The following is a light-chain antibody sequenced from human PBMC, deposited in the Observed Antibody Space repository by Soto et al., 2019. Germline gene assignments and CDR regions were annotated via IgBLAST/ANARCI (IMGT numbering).Light chain of an antibody. CDR2: LNSDGSH. V-gene: IGLV4-69*01. Sequence: QPVLTQSPSASASLGASVKLTCTLSSGHSTYAIAWHQQQPEKGPRYLMKLNSDGSHSKGDGIPDRFSGSSSGAERYLTISSLQSEDEADYYCQTWVTGPPWVFGEGPRSPS. CDR3: QTWVTGPPWV. J-gene: IGLJ3*02. CDR1: SGHSTYA.